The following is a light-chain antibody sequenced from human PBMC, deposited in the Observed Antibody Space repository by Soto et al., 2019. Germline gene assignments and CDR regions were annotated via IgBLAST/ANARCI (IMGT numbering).Light chain of an antibody. CDR3: QQSYSTPYS. CDR1: RSIGNY. CDR2: LTS. J-gene: IGKJ2*01. Sequence: IQMTQSPASLSASVGDRVTITCLASRSIGNYLNWYQQKPESAPKLLIYLTSSLQSGVPSRFSGSGSGTDFTLTISSLQPEDFATYYCQQSYSTPYSFGQGTKVDIK. V-gene: IGKV1-39*01.